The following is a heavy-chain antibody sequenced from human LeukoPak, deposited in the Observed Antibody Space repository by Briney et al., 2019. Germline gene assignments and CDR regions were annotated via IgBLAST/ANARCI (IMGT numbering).Heavy chain of an antibody. CDR2: IGTAGDT. CDR1: GFTFSSYD. D-gene: IGHD4-17*01. J-gene: IGHJ4*02. Sequence: GGSLRLSCAASGFTFSSYDMRWVRQVTGKSLEWVSTIGTAGDTKYPGSVKGRFTISRENAKNSLYLQMNSLRAGDTAVYYCARAYGDYFDYWGQGTLVTVSS. V-gene: IGHV3-13*04. CDR3: ARAYGDYFDY.